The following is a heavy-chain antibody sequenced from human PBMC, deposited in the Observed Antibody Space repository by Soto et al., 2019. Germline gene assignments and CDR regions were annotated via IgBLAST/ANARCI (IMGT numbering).Heavy chain of an antibody. CDR1: GYNFGPYW. Sequence: PGESLKISCKVSGYNFGPYWITWVRQVPGKGLEWMGRIDPRDSYVNYSPSFRGHVTLSVDKSTNTASLQWNTLKASDTAIYYCARQGSAGWPLESWGQGNMGTVAS. CDR2: IDPRDSYV. D-gene: IGHD2-15*01. CDR3: ARQGSAGWPLES. J-gene: IGHJ4*03. V-gene: IGHV5-10-1*01.